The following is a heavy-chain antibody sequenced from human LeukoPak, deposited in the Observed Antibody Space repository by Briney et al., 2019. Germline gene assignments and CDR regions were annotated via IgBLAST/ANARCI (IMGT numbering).Heavy chain of an antibody. J-gene: IGHJ3*02. Sequence: GGSLRLSCAASGFTFSNAWMRWVHQAPGKGLEWVGRIKSKTDGGTTDYAAPVKGRFTISRDDSKNTLYLQMNSLKTEDTAVYYCTTVSEDTDAFDIWGQGTMVTVSS. D-gene: IGHD2-15*01. V-gene: IGHV3-15*01. CDR1: GFTFSNAW. CDR2: IKSKTDGGTT. CDR3: TTVSEDTDAFDI.